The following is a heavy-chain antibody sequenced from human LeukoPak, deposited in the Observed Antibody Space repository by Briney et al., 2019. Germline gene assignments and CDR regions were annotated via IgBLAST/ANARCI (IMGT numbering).Heavy chain of an antibody. D-gene: IGHD2-15*01. CDR2: IYYSGST. CDR1: GGSISSYY. J-gene: IGHJ3*02. V-gene: IGHV4-59*01. Sequence: SETLSLTCTVSGGSISSYYWSWIRQSPGKGLEWIGYIYYSGSTDYDPSLKSRVTISVDTSKNQFSLKLSSVTAADTAVYYCARGGGLPDAFDIWGQGTMVTVSS. CDR3: ARGGGLPDAFDI.